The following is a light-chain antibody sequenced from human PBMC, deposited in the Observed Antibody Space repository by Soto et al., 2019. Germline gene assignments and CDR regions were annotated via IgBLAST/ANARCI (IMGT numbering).Light chain of an antibody. J-gene: IGKJ1*01. V-gene: IGKV3-15*01. CDR2: GAS. CDR3: QQYNNWPQT. Sequence: TLSVSLGERATLSCRASQTIRSSLAWYQQKPGQAPRLLIYGASTRATDIPARFGGSGSGTEFTLTISSLQSEDSAIYYCQQYNNWPQTFGQGTKVDIK. CDR1: QTIRSS.